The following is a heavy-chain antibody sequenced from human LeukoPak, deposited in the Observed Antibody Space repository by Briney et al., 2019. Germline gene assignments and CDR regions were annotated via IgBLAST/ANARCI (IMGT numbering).Heavy chain of an antibody. Sequence: ASVKVSCKASGYTFTSYYMHWVRQAPGQGLEWMGIINPSGGTTSYAQKFQGRVTVTRDMSTSTVYMELSSLRSEDTAVYYCARASYDAFEGPDYWGQGTLVTVSS. V-gene: IGHV1-46*01. CDR3: ARASYDAFEGPDY. CDR1: GYTFTSYY. D-gene: IGHD3-22*01. J-gene: IGHJ4*02. CDR2: INPSGGTT.